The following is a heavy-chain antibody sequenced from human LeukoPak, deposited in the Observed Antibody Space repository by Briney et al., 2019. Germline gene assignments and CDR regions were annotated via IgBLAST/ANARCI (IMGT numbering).Heavy chain of an antibody. CDR3: ASPYCSSTSCYSLGHYYGMDV. CDR1: GFTLSSYN. Sequence: GGSLRLSCVASGFTLSSYNMKWVRQAPGKGLEWVSSISSSSSYIYYADSVKGRFTISRDNAKNSLYLQMNSLRAEDTAVYYCASPYCSSTSCYSLGHYYGMDVWGQGTTVTVSS. J-gene: IGHJ6*02. CDR2: ISSSSSYI. V-gene: IGHV3-21*01. D-gene: IGHD2-2*01.